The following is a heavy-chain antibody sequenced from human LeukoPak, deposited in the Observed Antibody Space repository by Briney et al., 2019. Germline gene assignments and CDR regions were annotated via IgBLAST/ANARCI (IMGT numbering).Heavy chain of an antibody. CDR1: GGSISSGDYY. CDR3: ARGTFVIVAFDI. V-gene: IGHV4-30-4*01. D-gene: IGHD2/OR15-2a*01. CDR2: IYNSGST. Sequence: SSETLSLTCTVSGGSISSGDYYWSWIRQPPGKGLEWIGYIYNSGSTYYNPSLKSRVTISVDTSKNQFSLKLSSVTAADTAVYYCARGTFVIVAFDIWGQGTMVTVSS. J-gene: IGHJ3*02.